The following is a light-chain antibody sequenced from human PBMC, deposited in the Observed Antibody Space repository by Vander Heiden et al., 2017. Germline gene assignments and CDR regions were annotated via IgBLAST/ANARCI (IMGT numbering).Light chain of an antibody. CDR1: QSVLYSSNNKNY. CDR3: QQYYSTLLT. Sequence: DIVMTESPHSLAVSLGERATINCNSSQSVLYSSNNKNYLAWYQQKPGQPPKLLIYWASTRECGVPDRFSGSGSGTDFTLTISSLQAEDVAVYYCQQYYSTLLTFGGGTKVEIK. CDR2: WAS. J-gene: IGKJ4*01. V-gene: IGKV4-1*01.